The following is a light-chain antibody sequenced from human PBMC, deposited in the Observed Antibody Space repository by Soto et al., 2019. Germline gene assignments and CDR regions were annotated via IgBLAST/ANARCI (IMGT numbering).Light chain of an antibody. V-gene: IGLV2-11*01. CDR2: DVT. CDR3: CSFAGTYTWV. Sequence: QSALIQPRSVSGSPGQSVTISCTGSTNDVGGYNYVSWYQQHPDKAPKLIIYDVTKRPFGVPDRFSGSKSDNTASLTISGLQAEDEAEYHCCSFAGTYTWVFGGGTKLTVL. J-gene: IGLJ3*02. CDR1: TNDVGGYNY.